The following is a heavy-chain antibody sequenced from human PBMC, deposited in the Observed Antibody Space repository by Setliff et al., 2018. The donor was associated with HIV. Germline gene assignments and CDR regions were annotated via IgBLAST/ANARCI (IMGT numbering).Heavy chain of an antibody. J-gene: IGHJ5*02. CDR3: AKDRGRGNWLDP. CDR2: VNPSGGST. Sequence: GASVKVSCKASGYTFNNFYLHWVRLAPGQGLEWMGMVNPSGGSTVYAQKFQGRVTMTSDTSTNTVYMELSSLRSEDTAVYYCAKDRGRGNWLDPWGQGTLVTVSS. V-gene: IGHV1-46*02. CDR1: GYTFNNFY. D-gene: IGHD3-16*01.